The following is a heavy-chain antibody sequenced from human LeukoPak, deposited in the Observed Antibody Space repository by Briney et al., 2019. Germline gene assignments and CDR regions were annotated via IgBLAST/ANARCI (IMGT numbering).Heavy chain of an antibody. CDR2: ISWNSGRI. CDR3: AKSREMATMRGAFDI. D-gene: IGHD5-24*01. Sequence: GGSLRLSCAASGFIFDDYAMHWVRQTPGKGLEWVSGISWNSGRIGYADSVKGRLTISRDNAKNSLYLQMNSLRPEDTALYYCAKSREMATMRGAFDIWGQGTMVTVSS. J-gene: IGHJ3*02. CDR1: GFIFDDYA. V-gene: IGHV3-9*01.